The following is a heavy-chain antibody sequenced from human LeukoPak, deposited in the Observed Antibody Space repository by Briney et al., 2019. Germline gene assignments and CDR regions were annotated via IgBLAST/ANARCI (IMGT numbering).Heavy chain of an antibody. CDR2: IYYTGTI. CDR1: GGSISSSSYY. V-gene: IGHV4-39*07. D-gene: IGHD6-13*01. CDR3: AGADSSSWYYRGYYYYGMDV. Sequence: PSETLSLTCTVSGGSISSSSYYWGWIRQSPGKGLEWIGSIYYTGTIYYNPSLKSRLTISVDTSKNQFSLKLSSVTAADTAVYYCAGADSSSWYYRGYYYYGMDVWGQGTTVTVSS. J-gene: IGHJ6*02.